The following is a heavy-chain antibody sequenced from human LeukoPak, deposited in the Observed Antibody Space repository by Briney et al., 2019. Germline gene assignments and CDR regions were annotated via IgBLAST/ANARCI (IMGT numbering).Heavy chain of an antibody. D-gene: IGHD6-19*01. CDR2: INPNSGGT. Sequence: ASVKVSCKASGYTFTGYYVHWVRQAPGQGLEWMGWINPNSGGTNYAQKFQGRVTMTRDTSISTAYMELSRLRSDDTAVYYCARHFKGIAVAGTADYWGQGTLVTVSS. CDR1: GYTFTGYY. V-gene: IGHV1-2*02. CDR3: ARHFKGIAVAGTADY. J-gene: IGHJ4*02.